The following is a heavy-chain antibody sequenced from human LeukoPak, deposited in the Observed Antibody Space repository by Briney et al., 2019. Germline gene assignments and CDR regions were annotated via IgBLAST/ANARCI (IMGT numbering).Heavy chain of an antibody. CDR2: ISSGSDHI. V-gene: IGHV3-21*01. CDR1: GFTFSSSA. D-gene: IGHD6-6*01. J-gene: IGHJ4*02. CDR3: ARNDYSTSSGYDY. Sequence: PGGSLRLSCAASGFTFSSSAMSWVRQAPGKGLEWVSSISSGSDHIFYADSVKGRFTISRDNAKNSLYLQMDSLRAEDTAVFFCARNDYSTSSGYDYWGQGTLVTVSS.